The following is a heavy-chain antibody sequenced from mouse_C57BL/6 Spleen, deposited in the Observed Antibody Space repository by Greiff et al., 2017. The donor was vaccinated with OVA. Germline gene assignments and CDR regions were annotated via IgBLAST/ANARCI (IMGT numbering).Heavy chain of an antibody. J-gene: IGHJ1*03. Sequence: QVQLQQSGADLARPGASVKMSCKASGYTFTSYTMNWVNQRPGQGLEWIGYINPSSGSTKYNQKFKDKATLTADKSSSTAYMQLSSLTSEDSAVYYCARSLYDGCYDVWGTGTTVTVSS. CDR2: INPSSGST. CDR1: GYTFTSYT. CDR3: ARSLYDGCYDV. D-gene: IGHD2-2*01. V-gene: IGHV1-4*01.